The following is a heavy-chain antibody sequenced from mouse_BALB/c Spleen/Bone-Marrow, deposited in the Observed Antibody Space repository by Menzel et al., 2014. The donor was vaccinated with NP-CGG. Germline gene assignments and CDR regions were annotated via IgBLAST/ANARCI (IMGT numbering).Heavy chain of an antibody. J-gene: IGHJ1*01. CDR2: INPDSSTI. CDR1: GFDFSRYG. CDR3: ARFNYYVHFFV. Sequence: EVQLQESGGGLVQPGGSLKLSCAASGFDFSRYGMSWVRQAPGKGLEWIGEINPDSSTINYTPPLKDKFIISRDNAYNPLYLQQSKVQSEDTALCDFARFNYYVHFFVWGAGTLVTVSS. D-gene: IGHD1-1*01. V-gene: IGHV4-1*02.